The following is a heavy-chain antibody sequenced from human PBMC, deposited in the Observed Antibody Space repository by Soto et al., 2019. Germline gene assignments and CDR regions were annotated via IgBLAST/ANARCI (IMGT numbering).Heavy chain of an antibody. J-gene: IGHJ3*02. V-gene: IGHV4-34*01. CDR2: INHSGST. CDR3: ARKGTRYCSGGSCYARAFDI. Sequence: QVQLQQWGAGLLKPSETLSLTCAVYGGSFSGYYWSWIRQPPGKGLEWIGEINHSGSTNYNPSLKSRVTISVDTSKNQFSLKLSSVTAADTAVYYCARKGTRYCSGGSCYARAFDIWGQGTMVTVSS. D-gene: IGHD2-15*01. CDR1: GGSFSGYY.